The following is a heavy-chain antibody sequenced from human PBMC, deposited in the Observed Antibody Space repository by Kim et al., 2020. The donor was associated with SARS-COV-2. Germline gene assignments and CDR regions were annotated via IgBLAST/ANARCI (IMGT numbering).Heavy chain of an antibody. CDR3: AKTVDYGDYADAFDI. D-gene: IGHD4-17*01. Sequence: GGSLRLSCAASGFTFDDYAMHWVRQAPGKGLEWVSGISWNSGSIGYADSVKGRFTISRDNAKNSLYLQMNSLRAEDTALYYCAKTVDYGDYADAFDIWGQGTMVTVSS. CDR1: GFTFDDYA. CDR2: ISWNSGSI. J-gene: IGHJ3*02. V-gene: IGHV3-9*01.